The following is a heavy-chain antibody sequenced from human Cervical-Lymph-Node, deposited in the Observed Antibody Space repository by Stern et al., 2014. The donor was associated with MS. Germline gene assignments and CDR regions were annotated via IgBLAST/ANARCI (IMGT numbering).Heavy chain of an antibody. J-gene: IGHJ4*02. V-gene: IGHV4-31*03. Sequence: QVQLVESGPGLVNPSQTLSLTCTVSGGSVSSGDYYWSWVRQHPGKGLEWIGYMYSSGSTYYSPSLKSRIHISADTSKNQFSLKLSSVTVADTAVYFCARRIAAAGSFDCWGQGTLVTVSS. CDR1: GGSVSSGDYY. CDR2: MYSSGST. D-gene: IGHD6-13*01. CDR3: ARRIAAAGSFDC.